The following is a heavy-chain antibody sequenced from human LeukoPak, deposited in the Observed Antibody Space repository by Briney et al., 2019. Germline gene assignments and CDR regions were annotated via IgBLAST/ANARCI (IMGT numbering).Heavy chain of an antibody. CDR1: GDSVVSNSTA. V-gene: IGHV6-1*01. J-gene: IGHJ3*01. Sequence: SQTLSLTCVISGDSVVSNSTACNWIRQSPSRGLEWLGRTYYRSKWYTDYAVSVKSRITINPDTSKNQLSLQLNSVTPEDTAVYYCARGGQGDGYSADEAFDLWGQGTMVTVS. CDR3: ARGGQGDGYSADEAFDL. CDR2: TYYRSKWYT. D-gene: IGHD5-18*01.